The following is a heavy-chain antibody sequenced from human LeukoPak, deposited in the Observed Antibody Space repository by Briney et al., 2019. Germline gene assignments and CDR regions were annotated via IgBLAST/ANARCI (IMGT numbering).Heavy chain of an antibody. D-gene: IGHD3-10*01. Sequence: SETLSLTCTVSGGSISSYYWGWIRQPPGKGLEWIGYIYYSGSTNYNPSLKSRVTISVDTSKNQFSLKLSSVTAADTAVYYCAREAVDYYGSGSYYRSSWFDPWGQGTLVTVSS. J-gene: IGHJ5*02. CDR2: IYYSGST. CDR1: GGSISSYY. V-gene: IGHV4-59*01. CDR3: AREAVDYYGSGSYYRSSWFDP.